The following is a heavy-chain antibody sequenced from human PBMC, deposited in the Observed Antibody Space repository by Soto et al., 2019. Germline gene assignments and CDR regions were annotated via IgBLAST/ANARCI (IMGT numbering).Heavy chain of an antibody. CDR2: INSDGSST. CDR3: TRDPAPSGWFDY. V-gene: IGHV3-74*01. CDR1: GFTFSSYW. J-gene: IGHJ5*01. Sequence: GGSLRLSCAASGFTFSSYWMHWVRQAPGKGLVWVSRINSDGSSTSYADSVRGRFTISRDNAKNTLYLQMNSLRGEDTAVYYCTRDPAPSGWFDYWGQGTLVTVSS. D-gene: IGHD6-19*01.